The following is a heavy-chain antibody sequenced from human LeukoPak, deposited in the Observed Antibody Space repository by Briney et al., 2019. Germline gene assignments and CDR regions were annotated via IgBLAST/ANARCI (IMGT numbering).Heavy chain of an antibody. CDR3: ARQAPRYGGDY. V-gene: IGHV5-51*01. J-gene: IGHJ4*02. CDR1: GYSFTNYW. D-gene: IGHD3-10*01. CDR2: INPDDSEI. Sequence: GESLKISCKGSGYSFTNYWIGWVRQTPGKGLEWMGIINPDDSEIKYSPSLQGQVTISADKSISTAYLQWSSLKASDTAMYYCARQAPRYGGDYWGQGTLVTVSS.